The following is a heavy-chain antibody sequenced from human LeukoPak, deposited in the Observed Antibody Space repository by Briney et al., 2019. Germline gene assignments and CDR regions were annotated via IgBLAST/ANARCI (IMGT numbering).Heavy chain of an antibody. J-gene: IGHJ4*02. CDR1: GSTFSSYA. CDR3: ARDLGGYSYGPLGY. V-gene: IGHV3-64*01. Sequence: GGSLRLSCAASGSTFSSYAMHWVRQAPGKGLEYVSAISSNGGSTYYANSVKGRFTISRDNSKNTLYLQMGSLRAEDMAVYYCARDLGGYSYGPLGYWGQGTLVTVSS. CDR2: ISSNGGST. D-gene: IGHD5-18*01.